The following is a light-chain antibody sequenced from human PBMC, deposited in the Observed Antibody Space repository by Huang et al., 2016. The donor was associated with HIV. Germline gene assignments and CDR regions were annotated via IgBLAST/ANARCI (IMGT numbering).Light chain of an antibody. V-gene: IGKV3-15*01. J-gene: IGKJ3*01. CDR1: QSVSSN. CDR3: QQYNNWPET. CDR2: GAS. Sequence: EIVMTQSPATLSVSPGERATLSCRASQSVSSNLAWYQQKPGQAPRLLIYGASARATVIPARFSGSGSGTEFTLTISSLQSEDFAVYYCQQYNNWPETFGPGTKVDIK.